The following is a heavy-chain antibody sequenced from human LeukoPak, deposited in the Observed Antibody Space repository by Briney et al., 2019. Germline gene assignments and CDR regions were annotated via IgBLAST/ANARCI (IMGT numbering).Heavy chain of an antibody. CDR1: GGSISSYY. D-gene: IGHD6-19*01. J-gene: IGHJ4*02. CDR3: ARHGRSSGWYEYYFDY. CDR2: IYYSGST. Sequence: SETLSLTCTVSGGSISSYYWSWIRQPPGKGLEWIGYIYYSGSTNYNPFLKNRVTISVDTSKNQFSLKLSSVTAADTAVYYCARHGRSSGWYEYYFDYWGQGTLVTVSS. V-gene: IGHV4-59*08.